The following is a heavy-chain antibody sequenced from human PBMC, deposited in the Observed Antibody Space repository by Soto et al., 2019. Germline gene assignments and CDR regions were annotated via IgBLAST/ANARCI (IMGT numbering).Heavy chain of an antibody. Sequence: QVQLVQSGAEVKKPGASVKVTCKASGYSFTSYSISWVRQAPGQGLEWMGWISAYNGNTNYAQKLQGRVTMTTDSSTSTAYMELRSLRSDDTAVYYRARESTMRGLEYWGQGTLVTVSS. CDR2: ISAYNGNT. V-gene: IGHV1-18*01. CDR3: ARESTMRGLEY. D-gene: IGHD5-12*01. CDR1: GYSFTSYS. J-gene: IGHJ4*02.